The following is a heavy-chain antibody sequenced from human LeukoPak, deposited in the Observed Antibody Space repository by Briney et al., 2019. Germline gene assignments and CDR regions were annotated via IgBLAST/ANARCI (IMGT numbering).Heavy chain of an antibody. V-gene: IGHV4-34*01. CDR3: ARHNYLTGYDY. J-gene: IGHJ4*02. Sequence: SETLSLTCAVYGGSFSGYYWSWIRQPPGKGLEWIGEINHSGSTNYNPSLKSRVTISVDTSKNQFSLKLSSVTAADTAVYYCARHNYLTGYDYWGQGTLVTVSS. CDR2: INHSGST. CDR1: GGSFSGYY. D-gene: IGHD3-9*01.